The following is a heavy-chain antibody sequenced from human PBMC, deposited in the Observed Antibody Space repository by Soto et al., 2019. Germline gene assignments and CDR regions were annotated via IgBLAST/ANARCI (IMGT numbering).Heavy chain of an antibody. J-gene: IGHJ4*02. CDR1: GFTFSSYA. CDR2: ISGSGGST. D-gene: IGHD3-10*01. V-gene: IGHV3-23*01. Sequence: GGSLRLSCAASGFTFSSYAMSWVRQAPGKGLEWVSAISGSGGSTYYADSVKGRFTISRDNSKNTLYLQMNSLRAEDTAVYYCVRAQYYYGSGSYPDYWGQGTLVTVS. CDR3: VRAQYYYGSGSYPDY.